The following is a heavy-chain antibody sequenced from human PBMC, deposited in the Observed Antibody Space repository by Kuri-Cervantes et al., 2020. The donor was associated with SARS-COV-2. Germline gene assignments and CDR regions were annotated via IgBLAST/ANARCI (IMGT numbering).Heavy chain of an antibody. J-gene: IGHJ4*02. D-gene: IGHD6-6*01. CDR2: MNPNSGNT. V-gene: IGHV1-8*03. CDR3: AVEYSSSSGHQGDDY. Sequence: ASVKVSCKASGYTLTSYDINWVRQATGQGLEWMGWMNPNSGNTGYAQKFQGRVTITRNTSISTAYMELSRLRSDDTAVYYCAVEYSSSSGHQGDDYWGQGTLVTVSS. CDR1: GYTLTSYD.